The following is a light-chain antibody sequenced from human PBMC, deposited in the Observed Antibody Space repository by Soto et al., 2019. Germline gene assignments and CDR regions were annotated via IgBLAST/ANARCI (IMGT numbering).Light chain of an antibody. V-gene: IGKV1D-12*01. Sequence: DIQMTQSPSSVSASVGDSVTITCRASQGISRWLGWYQQKPGKGPKLLIYEASTLQRGVPSRFSGYGSGTDFTLTINSLQPEDFATYFCQQVSSFPLTFGGGTKVQIK. CDR2: EAS. J-gene: IGKJ4*01. CDR3: QQVSSFPLT. CDR1: QGISRW.